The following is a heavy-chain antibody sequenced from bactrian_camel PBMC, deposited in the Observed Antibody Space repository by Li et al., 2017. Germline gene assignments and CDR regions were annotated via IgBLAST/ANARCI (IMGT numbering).Heavy chain of an antibody. V-gene: IGHV3S1*01. D-gene: IGHD3*01. CDR3: AAAVGLPDFLRGGYLSAPQYRY. Sequence: HVQLVESGGGSVQAGGSLRLSCAASGYTASTYCMGWFRQAPGKEREGVAVLNTGGGGSILYADSVKGRITVSLDNAKNTLYLQMNSLKPEDTAMYYCAAAVGLPDFLRGGYLSAPQYRYWGQGTQVTVS. CDR1: GYTASTYC. CDR2: LNTGGGGSI. J-gene: IGHJ4*01.